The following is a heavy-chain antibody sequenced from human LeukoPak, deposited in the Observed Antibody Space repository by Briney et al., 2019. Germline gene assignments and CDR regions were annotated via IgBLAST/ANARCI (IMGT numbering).Heavy chain of an antibody. V-gene: IGHV3-30*18. CDR1: GFTFSSYG. Sequence: GGSLRLSCAASGFTFSSYGMHWVRQAPGKGLEWVAVISYDGSNKYYADSVKGRFTISRDNSKNTLYLQMNSLRAEDTAVYYCAKDRYDSSGYYPSPCDYWGQGTLVTVSS. D-gene: IGHD3-22*01. J-gene: IGHJ4*02. CDR3: AKDRYDSSGYYPSPCDY. CDR2: ISYDGSNK.